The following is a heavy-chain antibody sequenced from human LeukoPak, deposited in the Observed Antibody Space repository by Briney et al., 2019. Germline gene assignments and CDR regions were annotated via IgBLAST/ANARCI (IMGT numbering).Heavy chain of an antibody. V-gene: IGHV5-51*01. J-gene: IGHJ6*02. CDR1: GYSFTSYW. CDR2: IYPGDSDT. Sequence: GESLKISCKGSGYSFTSYWIGWVRQMPGKGLEWMGIIYPGDSDTRYSPSFQGQVTISADKSISTAYLQWSSLKASDTAMYYCARHGGVPRYYYGMDVWGQGTTVTVSS. D-gene: IGHD3-16*01. CDR3: ARHGGVPRYYYGMDV.